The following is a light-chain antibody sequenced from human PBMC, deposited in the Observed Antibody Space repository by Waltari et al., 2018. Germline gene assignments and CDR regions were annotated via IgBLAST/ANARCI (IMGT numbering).Light chain of an antibody. Sequence: EIVLTPSPGTPSLSPGARATLSCRASQSVSSSYLAWYQQKPGQAPRLLIYGASSRATGIPDRFSGSGSGTDFTLTISRLEPEDFAVYYCQQYGSSPRTFGQGTKVEIK. CDR2: GAS. CDR1: QSVSSSY. V-gene: IGKV3-20*01. J-gene: IGKJ1*01. CDR3: QQYGSSPRT.